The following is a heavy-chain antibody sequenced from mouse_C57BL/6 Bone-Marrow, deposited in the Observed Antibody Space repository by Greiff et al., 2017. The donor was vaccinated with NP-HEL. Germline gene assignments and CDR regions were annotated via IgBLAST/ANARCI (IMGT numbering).Heavy chain of an antibody. Sequence: QVQLQQSGAELVKPGASVKLSCKASGYTFTSYWMQWVKQRPGQGLEWIGEIDPSDSYTNCNQKFKGKATLTVDTSSSTAYMQLSSLTSEDSAVYYCASNYGLDYYAMDYWGQGTSVTVSS. CDR1: GYTFTSYW. CDR2: IDPSDSYT. V-gene: IGHV1-50*01. D-gene: IGHD1-1*01. J-gene: IGHJ4*01. CDR3: ASNYGLDYYAMDY.